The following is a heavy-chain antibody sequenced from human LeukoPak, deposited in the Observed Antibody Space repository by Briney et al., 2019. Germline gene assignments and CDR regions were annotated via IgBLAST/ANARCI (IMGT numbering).Heavy chain of an antibody. J-gene: IGHJ4*02. D-gene: IGHD2-2*01. V-gene: IGHV4-34*01. Sequence: SETLSLTCAVYGGSFSGYYWSWIRQPPGKGLEWIGEINHSGSTNYNPSLKSRVTISVDTSKNQFSLKLSSVTAAGTAVYYCACLYCSSTSCLDYWGQGTLVTASS. CDR2: INHSGST. CDR3: ACLYCSSTSCLDY. CDR1: GGSFSGYY.